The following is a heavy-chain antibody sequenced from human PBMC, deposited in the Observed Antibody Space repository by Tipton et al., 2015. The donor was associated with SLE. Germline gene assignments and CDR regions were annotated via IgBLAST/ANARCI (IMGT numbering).Heavy chain of an antibody. J-gene: IGHJ4*02. V-gene: IGHV4-59*11. D-gene: IGHD6-19*01. CDR3: ARGLDSSGWYGVYFDY. CDR2: IYYSGST. CDR1: GGSISRPY. Sequence: TLSLTCTVSGGSISRPYWRWIRQPPGKGLEWIGYIYYSGSTNYTPSLKSRVTISVDTSKNQFSLKLSSVTAAVTAVYYCARGLDSSGWYGVYFDYWGQGTLVTVSP.